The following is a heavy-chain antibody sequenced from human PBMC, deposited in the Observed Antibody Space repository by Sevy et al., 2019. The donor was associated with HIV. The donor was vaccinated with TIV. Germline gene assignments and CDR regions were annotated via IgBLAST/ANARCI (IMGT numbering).Heavy chain of an antibody. Sequence: GGSLRLSCTTSGFTFGDYTMSWFRQAPGKGLEWVGLIRSKAYGGTTEYGASVKGSFTISRDDSKSIAYLQMNSLKTEDTAVYYCSRAVRAVTPPHYYYGMDVWGQGTTVTVSS. J-gene: IGHJ6*02. CDR1: GFTFGDYT. CDR2: IRSKAYGGTT. D-gene: IGHD4-17*01. CDR3: SRAVRAVTPPHYYYGMDV. V-gene: IGHV3-49*03.